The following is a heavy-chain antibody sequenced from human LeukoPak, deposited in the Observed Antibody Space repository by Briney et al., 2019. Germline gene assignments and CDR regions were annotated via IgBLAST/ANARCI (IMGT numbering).Heavy chain of an antibody. V-gene: IGHV4-61*02. Sequence: SQTLSLTCTVSGGSISSGGYYWSWIRQPAGKGLEWIGRIYTSGSTNYSPSLKSRVTISVDTSKSQFSLKLSSVTAADTAVYFCARGVYCSSTSCYTPEWFDPWGQGTLVTVSS. D-gene: IGHD2-2*02. CDR1: GGSISSGGYY. CDR3: ARGVYCSSTSCYTPEWFDP. J-gene: IGHJ5*02. CDR2: IYTSGST.